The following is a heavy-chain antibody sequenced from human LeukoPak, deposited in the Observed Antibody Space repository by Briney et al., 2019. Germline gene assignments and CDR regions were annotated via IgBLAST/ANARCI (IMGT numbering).Heavy chain of an antibody. CDR3: ASHLDTTGYDYVDY. CDR1: GVSISRGGYY. D-gene: IGHD3-9*01. Sequence: PSQTLSLTCNVSGVSISRGGYYWGWIRQHPGKGLEWIGYINHSGGTSYSPSLKTRFTISADTSQSLFSLRLNSVTAADTAVYYCASHLDTTGYDYVDYWGQGTLVTVSS. V-gene: IGHV4-31*03. CDR2: INHSGGT. J-gene: IGHJ4*02.